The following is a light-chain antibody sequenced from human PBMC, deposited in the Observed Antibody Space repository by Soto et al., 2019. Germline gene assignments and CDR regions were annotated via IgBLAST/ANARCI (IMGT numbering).Light chain of an antibody. Sequence: EIELTQSPATLSLSPGERATITCRASQSVSSYLAWYQQKPGQAPRLLIYDASNWATGVPARFSGSGSGTDFTLTISSLEPDDFAVYYCQQRNNWSFTFGQGTRLEIK. CDR1: QSVSSY. V-gene: IGKV3-11*01. J-gene: IGKJ5*01. CDR2: DAS. CDR3: QQRNNWSFT.